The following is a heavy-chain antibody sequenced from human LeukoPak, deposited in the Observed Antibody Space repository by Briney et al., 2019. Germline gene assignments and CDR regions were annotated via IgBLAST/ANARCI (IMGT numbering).Heavy chain of an antibody. D-gene: IGHD2-15*01. CDR2: IKNIDGST. CDR1: VFTFSSNA. CDR3: SKVVVSASYYFVF. Sequence: GGSLRLSCAASVFTFSSNAMNCGRPAPRTGRGWGSTIKNIDGSTYYADSPKGRFTTSRDKSKNTLFFQMNNTRAAGPAVYYYSKVVVSASYYFVFWGQETLVTVFS. V-gene: IGHV3-23*01. J-gene: IGHJ4*02.